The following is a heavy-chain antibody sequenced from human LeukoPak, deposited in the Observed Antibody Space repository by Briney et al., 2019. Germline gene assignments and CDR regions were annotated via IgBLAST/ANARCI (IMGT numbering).Heavy chain of an antibody. CDR3: ARAFVGYCSSTSCYPFDP. CDR2: IIPIFGTA. J-gene: IGHJ5*02. Sequence: SVKVSCKASGGTFSSYAISWVRQAPGQGLEWMGGIIPIFGTANYAQKFQGRVTITTDESTSTAYMELSSLRSEDTAVYYCARAFVGYCSSTSCYPFDPWGQGTLVTVSS. CDR1: GGTFSSYA. V-gene: IGHV1-69*05. D-gene: IGHD2-2*01.